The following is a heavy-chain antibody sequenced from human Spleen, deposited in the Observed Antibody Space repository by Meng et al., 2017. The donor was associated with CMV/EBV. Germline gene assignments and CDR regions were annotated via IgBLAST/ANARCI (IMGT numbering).Heavy chain of an antibody. Sequence: ASVKVSCKASGYTFTSYYMHWVRQAPGQGLEWMGIINPSGGSTSYAQKFQGRVTITRNTSISTAYMELSSLRSEDTAVYYCARAEKHYYYYYGMDVWGQGTTVTVSS. CDR2: INPSGGST. J-gene: IGHJ6*02. CDR1: GYTFTSYY. V-gene: IGHV1-46*01. CDR3: ARAEKHYYYYYGMDV.